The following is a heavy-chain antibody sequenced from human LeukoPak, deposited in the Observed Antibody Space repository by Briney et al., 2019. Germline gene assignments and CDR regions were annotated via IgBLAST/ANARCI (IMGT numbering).Heavy chain of an antibody. Sequence: APVKVSCKASGYTFTSYDINWVRQATGQGLEWMGWMNPNSGNTGYAQKFQGRVTITRNTSISTAYMELSSLRSEDTAVYYCARGYCSSTSCYGDWFDPWGQGTLVTVSS. CDR1: GYTFTSYD. CDR3: ARGYCSSTSCYGDWFDP. D-gene: IGHD2-2*01. CDR2: MNPNSGNT. J-gene: IGHJ5*02. V-gene: IGHV1-8*03.